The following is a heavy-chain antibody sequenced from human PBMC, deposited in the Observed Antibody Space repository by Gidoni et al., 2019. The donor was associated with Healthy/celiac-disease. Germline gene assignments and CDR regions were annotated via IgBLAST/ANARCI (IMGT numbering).Heavy chain of an antibody. V-gene: IGHV3-23*01. CDR3: ATLIRDYYDSSGHFDY. J-gene: IGHJ4*02. D-gene: IGHD3-22*01. CDR2: ISGSGGST. CDR1: GLTFSSYA. Sequence: EVQLLESGGGLVQPGGSLRLPCAASGLTFSSYAMSWVRQAPGKGLEWVSAISGSGGSTYYADSVKGRFTISRDNSKNTLYLQMNSLRAEDTAVYYCATLIRDYYDSSGHFDYWGQGTLVTVSS.